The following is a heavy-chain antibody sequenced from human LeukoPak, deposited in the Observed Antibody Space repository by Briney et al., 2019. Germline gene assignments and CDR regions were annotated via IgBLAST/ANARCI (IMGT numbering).Heavy chain of an antibody. Sequence: GRSLRLSCAASGFTFDVYAMHWVRQAPGKGLEWVSGISWNSGSIGYADSVKGRFTISRDNAKYSLYLQMNSLRAEDMALYYCAKDIRYDLYYGMDVWGQGTTVTVSS. D-gene: IGHD5-12*01. CDR3: AKDIRYDLYYGMDV. V-gene: IGHV3-9*03. J-gene: IGHJ6*02. CDR1: GFTFDVYA. CDR2: ISWNSGSI.